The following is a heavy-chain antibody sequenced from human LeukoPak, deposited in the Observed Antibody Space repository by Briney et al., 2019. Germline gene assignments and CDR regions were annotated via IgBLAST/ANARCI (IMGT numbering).Heavy chain of an antibody. Sequence: PSETLSLTCSVSGGFNTHYYWSWIRQPPGKGLEWIGYIYHSGSTKYNPSHKSRVTISVDTSKNHFSLKLSSVTGADTAVYYCARGQWLPVFDFWGQGTLVTVSS. CDR1: GGFNTHYY. J-gene: IGHJ4*02. D-gene: IGHD3-22*01. CDR2: IYHSGST. CDR3: ARGQWLPVFDF. V-gene: IGHV4-59*01.